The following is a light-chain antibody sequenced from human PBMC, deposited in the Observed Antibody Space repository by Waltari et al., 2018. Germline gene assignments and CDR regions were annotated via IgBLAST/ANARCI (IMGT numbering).Light chain of an antibody. CDR2: KDN. CDR1: ALADHY. J-gene: IGLJ2*01. V-gene: IGLV3-25*03. Sequence: SYELTQPPSVSVSPGQTARTTCSGDALADHYASWSQQKPGQAPVLVIYKDNERPSGIPGRFSGSSSGTAVTLTISGVQAEDEADFYCQSIDTTDTYPTVLFGGGTKLTVL. CDR3: QSIDTTDTYPTVL.